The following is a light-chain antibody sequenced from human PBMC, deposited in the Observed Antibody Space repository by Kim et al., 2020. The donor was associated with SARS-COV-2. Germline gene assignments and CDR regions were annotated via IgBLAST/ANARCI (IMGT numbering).Light chain of an antibody. CDR1: NHVVGVSDY. V-gene: IGLV2-14*04. CDR2: DVN. J-gene: IGLJ1*01. Sequence: GSSITISCTETNHVVGVSDYVSWYQQPPGKAPNLIIYDVNQRPSGVSHRFAGSTSGNTASLTISGLQAEDETDYYCSSYSNSGTYVFGSGTKVTVL. CDR3: SSYSNSGTYV.